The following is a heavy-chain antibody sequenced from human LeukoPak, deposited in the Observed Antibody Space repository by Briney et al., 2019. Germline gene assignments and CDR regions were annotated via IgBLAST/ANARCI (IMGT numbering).Heavy chain of an antibody. D-gene: IGHD6-19*01. J-gene: IGHJ4*02. V-gene: IGHV4-4*07. CDR2: IYASGST. CDR1: GGSISTYY. CDR3: ARKGSSGWFDY. Sequence: SETLSLTCGDSGGSISTYYWNWIRQPAGKGLEWIGRIYASGSTTYNPSLKSRVSMSVDTSKNQFSLRLTSVTAADTAVYYCARKGSSGWFDYWGQGTLVTVSS.